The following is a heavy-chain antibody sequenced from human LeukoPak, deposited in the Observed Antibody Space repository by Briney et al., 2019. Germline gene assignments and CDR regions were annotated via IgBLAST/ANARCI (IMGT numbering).Heavy chain of an antibody. CDR1: GFTFSSYS. Sequence: GSLRLSCAASGFTFSSYSMNWVRQAPGKGLEWVSSISSSSSYIYYADSVKGRFTISRDNAKNSLYLQMNSLRAEDTAVYYCARVTTYDFWSGYPGYYFDYWGQGTLVTVSS. J-gene: IGHJ4*02. V-gene: IGHV3-21*01. D-gene: IGHD3-3*01. CDR3: ARVTTYDFWSGYPGYYFDY. CDR2: ISSSSSYI.